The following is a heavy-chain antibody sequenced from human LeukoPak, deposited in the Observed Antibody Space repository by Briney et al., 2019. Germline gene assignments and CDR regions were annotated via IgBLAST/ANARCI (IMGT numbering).Heavy chain of an antibody. Sequence: SETLSLXCAVYGGSYSGYYWSWIRQPPGKGLESIGEINHSGSTNYNPSLKSRVTISVDTSKNQFSLKLSSVTAADTAVYYCARGNRLHCSGGSCYMWLTYYFDYWGQGTLVTVSS. J-gene: IGHJ4*02. V-gene: IGHV4-34*01. CDR1: GGSYSGYY. D-gene: IGHD2-15*01. CDR2: INHSGST. CDR3: ARGNRLHCSGGSCYMWLTYYFDY.